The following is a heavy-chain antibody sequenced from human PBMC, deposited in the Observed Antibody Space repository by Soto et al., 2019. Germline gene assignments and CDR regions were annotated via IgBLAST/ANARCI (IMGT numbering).Heavy chain of an antibody. CDR1: GGSISSSSYY. V-gene: IGHV4-39*01. Sequence: SETLSLTCTVSGGSISSSSYYWGWIRQPPGKGLEWIGSIYYSGSTYYNPSLKSRVTISVDTSKNQFSLKLSSVTAADTAVYYCARRVVVVAATPAGAFDIWGQGTMVTVSS. CDR3: ARRVVVVAATPAGAFDI. D-gene: IGHD2-15*01. CDR2: IYYSGST. J-gene: IGHJ3*02.